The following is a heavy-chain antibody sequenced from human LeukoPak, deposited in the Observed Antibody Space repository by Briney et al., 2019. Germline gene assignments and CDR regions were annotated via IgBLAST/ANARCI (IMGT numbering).Heavy chain of an antibody. J-gene: IGHJ4*02. V-gene: IGHV4-59*08. D-gene: IGHD6-13*01. CDR2: IYYSGST. CDR3: ARHSSSWYVYFDY. Sequence: SETLSLTCTVSGGSIGSYYWSWIRQPPGKGLEWIGYIYYSGSTNYNPSLKSRVTISVDTSKNQFSLKLSSVTAADTAVYYCARHSSSWYVYFDYWGQGTLVTVSS. CDR1: GGSIGSYY.